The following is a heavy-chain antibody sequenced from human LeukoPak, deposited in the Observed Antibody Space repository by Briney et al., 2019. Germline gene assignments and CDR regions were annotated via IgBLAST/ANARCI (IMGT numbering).Heavy chain of an antibody. Sequence: GGSLRLSCLASRFTFSSYGMGWVRRAPGKGLEWVSTISGSGAITYYADSVKGRFTISRDNSKNTLYLQMNSLRVDDTAVYYCAKNDYGDYHNWFDPWGQGTLVTVSS. CDR2: ISGSGAIT. CDR3: AKNDYGDYHNWFDP. V-gene: IGHV3-23*01. CDR1: RFTFSSYG. D-gene: IGHD4-17*01. J-gene: IGHJ5*02.